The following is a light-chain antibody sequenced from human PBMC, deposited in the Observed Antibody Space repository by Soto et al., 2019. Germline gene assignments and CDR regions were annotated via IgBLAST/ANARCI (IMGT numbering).Light chain of an antibody. Sequence: SPGERATLACRASQSVSSSYLAWYQQKPGQAPRLLIYGASSRATGIPDRFSGSGSGTDFTLTISRLEPEDFAVYYCHQYGSSAWTFGRGTKVDIK. CDR2: GAS. V-gene: IGKV3-20*01. CDR1: QSVSSSY. CDR3: HQYGSSAWT. J-gene: IGKJ1*01.